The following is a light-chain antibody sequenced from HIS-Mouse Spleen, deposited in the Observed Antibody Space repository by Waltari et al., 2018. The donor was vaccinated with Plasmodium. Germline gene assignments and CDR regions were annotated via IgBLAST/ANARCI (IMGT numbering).Light chain of an antibody. CDR3: QQYYSYPLT. CDR2: AAS. Sequence: AIRMTQSPSSFSASTGDRVTITCRASPGISSYLAWYQQKPGKAPKLLIYAASTLQSGVPSRFSGIGSGTDFTLTISCLQSEDFATYYCQQYYSYPLTFGGGTKVEIK. CDR1: PGISSY. J-gene: IGKJ4*01. V-gene: IGKV1-8*01.